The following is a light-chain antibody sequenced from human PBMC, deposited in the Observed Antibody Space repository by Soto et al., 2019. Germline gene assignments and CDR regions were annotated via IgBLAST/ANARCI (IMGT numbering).Light chain of an antibody. Sequence: IALTQSPGTLSLSPGERATLSCRASQSVTTSLAWYQQKPGQAPRLLIYDVSNRATGIPARFIGSGSGTDFTLTISSLEPEAFASYYCQHPGTFGQGTKLEIK. CDR3: QHPGT. V-gene: IGKV3-11*01. CDR2: DVS. CDR1: QSVTTS. J-gene: IGKJ2*01.